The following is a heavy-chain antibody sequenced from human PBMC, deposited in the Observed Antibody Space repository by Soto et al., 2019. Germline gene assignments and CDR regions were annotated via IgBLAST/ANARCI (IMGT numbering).Heavy chain of an antibody. CDR3: AKDRWDYDVGRIGMDV. V-gene: IGHV3-23*01. Sequence: GGSLRLSCAASGFTFSSYAMSWVRHAPGKALQWVSAISGSGGSTYYADSVKGRFTVSRDNSKNTLYLQMNSLRAEDTAVYYCAKDRWDYDVGRIGMDVWGQGTTVTFSS. D-gene: IGHD1-7*01. CDR2: ISGSGGST. CDR1: GFTFSSYA. J-gene: IGHJ6*02.